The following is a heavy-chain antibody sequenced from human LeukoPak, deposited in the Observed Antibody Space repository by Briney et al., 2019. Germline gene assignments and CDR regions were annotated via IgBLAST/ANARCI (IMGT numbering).Heavy chain of an antibody. J-gene: IGHJ3*02. CDR3: ARAGRWLQLENAFDI. D-gene: IGHD5-24*01. Sequence: GGSLRLSCAASGFTFSSNEMNWARQAPGKGLEWVSYISSSGSTIYYADSVKGRFTISRDNAKNSLYLQMNSLRAEDTAVYYCARAGRWLQLENAFDIWGQGTMVTVSS. V-gene: IGHV3-48*03. CDR2: ISSSGSTI. CDR1: GFTFSSNE.